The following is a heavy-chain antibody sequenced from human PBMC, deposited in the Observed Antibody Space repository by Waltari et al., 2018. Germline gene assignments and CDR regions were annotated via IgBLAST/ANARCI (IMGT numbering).Heavy chain of an antibody. J-gene: IGHJ6*02. CDR3: ARAESTARPGAGMDV. V-gene: IGHV4-59*11. CDR2: IYYSGST. Sequence: QVQLQESGPGLVKPSETLSLTCTVSGGSISSHYWSWIRQPPGKGLEWIGYIYYSGSTNYTPSLKSRVTISVDTSKNQFSLKLSSVTAADTAVYYCARAESTARPGAGMDVWGQGTTVTVSS. CDR1: GGSISSHY. D-gene: IGHD6-6*01.